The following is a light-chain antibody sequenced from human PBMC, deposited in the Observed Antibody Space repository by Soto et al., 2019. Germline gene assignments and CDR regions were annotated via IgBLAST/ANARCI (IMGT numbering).Light chain of an antibody. J-gene: IGKJ4*01. CDR3: RQYNKWPLT. V-gene: IGKV3-15*01. Sequence: EIVMTQSPATLSVSPGERATLSCRASQSVSSNLAWYQQKPGHSPRLLIYGASTRATGIPARFSGSGSGADFTLTISSLQSEDFAVYYCRQYNKWPLTFGGGTKVDIK. CDR1: QSVSSN. CDR2: GAS.